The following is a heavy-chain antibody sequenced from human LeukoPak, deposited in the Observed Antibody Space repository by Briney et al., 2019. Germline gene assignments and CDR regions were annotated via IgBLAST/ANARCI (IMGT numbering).Heavy chain of an antibody. V-gene: IGHV4-59*11. CDR2: IYYSGST. CDR3: ARGRGRWFDP. J-gene: IGHJ5*02. Sequence: SETLSLTCTVSGGSISSHYWSWIRQRPGKGLEWIGYIYYSGSTNYNPSLKSRVTISVDTSKNQFSLKLSSVTAADTAVYYCARGRGRWFDPWGQGTLVTVSS. CDR1: GGSISSHY.